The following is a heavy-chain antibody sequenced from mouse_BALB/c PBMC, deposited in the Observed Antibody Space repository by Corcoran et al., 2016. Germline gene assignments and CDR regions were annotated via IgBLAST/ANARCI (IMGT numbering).Heavy chain of an antibody. V-gene: IGHV1-39*01. Sequence: EIQLQQTGPELVKPGASVKISCKASGYSFTVYIMLWVKQSHGKSLEWIGNINPYYGSTSYNLKFKGKATLTVDKSSSTTYMQLNSLTSEDSAVYYCARTGTFYWYFDVWGAGTTVTVSS. CDR3: ARTGTFYWYFDV. D-gene: IGHD4-1*01. CDR1: GYSFTVYI. CDR2: INPYYGST. J-gene: IGHJ1*01.